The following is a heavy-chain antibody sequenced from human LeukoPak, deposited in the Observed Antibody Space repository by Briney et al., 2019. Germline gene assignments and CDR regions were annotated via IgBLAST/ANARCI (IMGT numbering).Heavy chain of an antibody. CDR3: STDPRLLMY. CDR2: ISGSGSDI. D-gene: IGHD2-8*01. CDR1: GFSFSDSY. V-gene: IGHV3-11*01. Sequence: GGSLRLSCVVSGFSFSDSYMTWIRQTPGKGLEWLAYISGSGSDIYYADSVKGRFTISRDNAKNSLYLQMNCLRPEDTALYYCSTDPRLLMYWGHGTLVTVSS. J-gene: IGHJ4*01.